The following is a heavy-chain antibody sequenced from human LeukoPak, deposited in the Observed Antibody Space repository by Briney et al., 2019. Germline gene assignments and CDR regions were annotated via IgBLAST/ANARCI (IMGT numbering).Heavy chain of an antibody. J-gene: IGHJ4*02. CDR3: ASGMRVGPNI. Sequence: AGGSLRLSCAASGFTFSSYWMSWVRQAPGKGLEWVAVISYDGSNKYSADSVKGRFTISRDNSKNTLYLQMNSLRAEDTAVYYCASGMRVGPNIWGQGTLVTVSS. CDR1: GFTFSSYW. CDR2: ISYDGSNK. V-gene: IGHV3-30*03. D-gene: IGHD1-26*01.